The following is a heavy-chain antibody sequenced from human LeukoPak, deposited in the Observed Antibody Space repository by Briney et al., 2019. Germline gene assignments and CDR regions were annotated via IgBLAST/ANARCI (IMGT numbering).Heavy chain of an antibody. CDR3: ARVGSSGWYFLDY. V-gene: IGHV4-34*01. CDR2: INHSGST. Sequence: SETLSLTCAVYGGSFSGYYWSWIRQPPGKGLEWIGEINHSGSTNYNPSLKSRVTISVDTSKNQFSLKLSSVTAADTAVYYCARVGSSGWYFLDYWGQGTLVTVSS. J-gene: IGHJ4*02. CDR1: GGSFSGYY. D-gene: IGHD6-19*01.